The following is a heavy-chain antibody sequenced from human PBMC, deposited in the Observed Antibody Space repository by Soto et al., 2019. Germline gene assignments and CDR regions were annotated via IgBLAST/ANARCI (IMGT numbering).Heavy chain of an antibody. CDR1: GGSVSSGGYY. Sequence: SETLSLTCTVSGGSVSSGGYYWSWIRQHPGKGLEWIGYIYYSGSTYYNPSLKSRVTISVDTSKNQFSLKLSSVTAADTAVYYWGRDPQNYGSGPWFDPGGKATLVTVPS. D-gene: IGHD3-10*01. CDR2: IYYSGST. V-gene: IGHV4-31*03. J-gene: IGHJ5*02. CDR3: GRDPQNYGSGPWFDP.